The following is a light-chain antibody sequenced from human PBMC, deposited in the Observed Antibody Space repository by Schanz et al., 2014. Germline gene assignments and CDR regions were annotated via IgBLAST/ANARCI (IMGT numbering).Light chain of an antibody. CDR1: SSDVGAYDY. CDR3: CSYAGSYTVV. Sequence: QSVLTQPRSVSGSPGQSVIISCTGSSSDVGAYDYVSWHQHHPGKAPKLMIYDVSKRPSGVPDRFSGSKSGNTASLTISGLQAEDEADYYCCSYAGSYTVVFGGGTKLTVL. CDR2: DVS. J-gene: IGLJ2*01. V-gene: IGLV2-11*01.